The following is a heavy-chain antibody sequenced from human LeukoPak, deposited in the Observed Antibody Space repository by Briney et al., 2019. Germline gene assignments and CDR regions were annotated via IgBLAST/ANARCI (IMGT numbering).Heavy chain of an antibody. Sequence: SETLSLTCAVYGGSFGGYYWSWIRQPPGKGLEWIGEINHSGSTNYNPSLKSRVTISVDTSKNQFSLKLSSVTAADTAVYYCAILAAAGLPSNEFDYWGQGTLVTVSS. CDR3: AILAAAGLPSNEFDY. J-gene: IGHJ4*02. CDR2: INHSGST. D-gene: IGHD6-13*01. CDR1: GGSFGGYY. V-gene: IGHV4-34*01.